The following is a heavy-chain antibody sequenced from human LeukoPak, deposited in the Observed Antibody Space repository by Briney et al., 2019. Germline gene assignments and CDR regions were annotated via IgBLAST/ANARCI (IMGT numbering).Heavy chain of an antibody. J-gene: IGHJ4*02. CDR1: GYTFTSYG. V-gene: IGHV1-18*01. D-gene: IGHD6-19*01. CDR2: ISAYNGNT. CDR3: ARDRSIAVAGTYVDY. Sequence: ASVKVSCRASGYTFTSYGISWGRQAPGQGLEWMGWISAYNGNTNYAQKLQGRVTMTTDTSTSTAYMELRSLRSDDTAVYYCARDRSIAVAGTYVDYWGQGTLVTVSS.